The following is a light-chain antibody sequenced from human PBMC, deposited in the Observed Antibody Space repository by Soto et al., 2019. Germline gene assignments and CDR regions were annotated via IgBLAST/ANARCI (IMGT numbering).Light chain of an antibody. CDR1: QGISSA. V-gene: IGKV1-13*02. CDR2: DAS. J-gene: IGKJ4*01. CDR3: QQFHSYPQLT. Sequence: AIPLTQSPSSLSASVGARVTITCRASQGISSALAWYQQKPGKPPKLLIYDASTLESGVPSRFIGSGSGTDFTLILISLQPEDSATYFCQQFHSYPQLTFGEGTKVEIK.